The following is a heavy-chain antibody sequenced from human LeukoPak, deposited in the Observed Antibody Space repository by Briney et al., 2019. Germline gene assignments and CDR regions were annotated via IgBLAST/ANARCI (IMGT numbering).Heavy chain of an antibody. V-gene: IGHV3-48*04. CDR2: IRSSSTI. Sequence: GGSLRLSCAASGFTFSTYTMNWVRQAPGKGLEWVSYIRSSSTIYYADSVKGRFTISRDNAKNSLYLQMNSLRAEDTAVYYCARDPYSGYDKRVYYFDYWGQGTLVTVSS. J-gene: IGHJ4*02. CDR1: GFTFSTYT. D-gene: IGHD5-12*01. CDR3: ARDPYSGYDKRVYYFDY.